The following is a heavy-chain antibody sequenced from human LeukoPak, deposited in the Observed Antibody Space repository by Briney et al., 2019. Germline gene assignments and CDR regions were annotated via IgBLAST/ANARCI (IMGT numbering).Heavy chain of an antibody. Sequence: PGGSLRLSCAASGFTFSNYWMNWVRQAPGKGLEWVSAISGSGGSTYYADSVKGRFTISRDNSKNTLYLQMNSLRAEDTAVYYCAKLLMTTVTTSFDLWGRGTLVTVSS. D-gene: IGHD4-17*01. CDR2: ISGSGGST. CDR1: GFTFSNYW. V-gene: IGHV3-23*01. CDR3: AKLLMTTVTTSFDL. J-gene: IGHJ2*01.